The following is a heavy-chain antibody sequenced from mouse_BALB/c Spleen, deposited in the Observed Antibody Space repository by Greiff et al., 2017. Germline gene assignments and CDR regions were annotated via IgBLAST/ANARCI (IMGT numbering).Heavy chain of an antibody. CDR1: GYTFTDYN. D-gene: IGHD1-1*01. CDR3: ARSYGSSFFYAMDY. J-gene: IGHJ4*01. V-gene: IGHV1S29*02. CDR2: IYPYNGGT. Sequence: EVQLQESGPELVKPGASVKISCKASGYTFTDYNMHWVKQSHGKSLEWIGYIYPYNGGTGYNQKFKSKATLTVDNSSSTAYMELRSLTSEDSAVYYCARSYGSSFFYAMDYWGQGTSVTVSS.